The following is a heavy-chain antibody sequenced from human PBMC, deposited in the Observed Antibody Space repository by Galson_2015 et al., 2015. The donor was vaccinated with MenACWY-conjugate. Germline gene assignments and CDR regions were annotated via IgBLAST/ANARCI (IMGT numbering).Heavy chain of an antibody. CDR3: ARGGATGGAFRY. Sequence: SLRLSCAASGFTFSIYSMSWVRQAPGKGLECVANIKQDGSEKYYVDSVKGRFTISRDNAQNSLYLQINSLRAEDTAVYYCARGGATGGAFRYWGQGTLVTVSS. CDR1: GFTFSIYS. CDR2: IKQDGSEK. V-gene: IGHV3-7*03. J-gene: IGHJ4*02. D-gene: IGHD2-21*01.